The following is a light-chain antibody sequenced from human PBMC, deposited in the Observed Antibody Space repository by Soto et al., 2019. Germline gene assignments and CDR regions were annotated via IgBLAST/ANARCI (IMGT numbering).Light chain of an antibody. J-gene: IGLJ1*01. CDR2: EVS. CDR3: SSYTSSSTPYV. Sequence: QSALTQPASVSGSPGQSITISCTGTSSDVGCYNYVSWYQQHPGKAPKLMIYEVSNRPSGVSNRFSGSKSGNTASLPISGLQAEDEADYYCSSYTSSSTPYVFGTGTKVTVL. CDR1: SSDVGCYNY. V-gene: IGLV2-14*01.